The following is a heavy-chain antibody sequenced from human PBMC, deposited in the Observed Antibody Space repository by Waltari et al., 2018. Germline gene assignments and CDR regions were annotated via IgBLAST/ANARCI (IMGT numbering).Heavy chain of an antibody. J-gene: IGHJ5*01. CDR2: VNPDENEK. V-gene: IGHV3-7*01. Sequence: EVQLVETGGDLVQPGGSLRRSCASSGFSFSNSWIGWVRQAPGKGLEWVANVNPDENEKYHVEAVEGRFTISRDNAKNSLDLQMNSLTVDDTATYYCARLRIGSFQKGWFDSWGQGTLVSVSS. CDR3: ARLRIGSFQKGWFDS. CDR1: GFSFSNSW. D-gene: IGHD6-13*01.